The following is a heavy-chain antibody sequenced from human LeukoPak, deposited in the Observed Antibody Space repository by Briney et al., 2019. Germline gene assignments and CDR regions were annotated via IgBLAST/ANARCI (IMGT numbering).Heavy chain of an antibody. V-gene: IGHV3-64D*09. CDR2: ITGSGGNT. D-gene: IGHD6-19*01. CDR3: VKPTGKYNSGWYFDY. CDR1: GFTFSSYT. Sequence: QTGGSLRLSCSASGFTFSSYTMHWVRQAPGRGLEYVSAITGSGGNTFYADSVKGRFTISRDNPKNTLYLQMSSLRAEDTAVYYCVKPTGKYNSGWYFDYWGQGTLVTVSS. J-gene: IGHJ4*02.